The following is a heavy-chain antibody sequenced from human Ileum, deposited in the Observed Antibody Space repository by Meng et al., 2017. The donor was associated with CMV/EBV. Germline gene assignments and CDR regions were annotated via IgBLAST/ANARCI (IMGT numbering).Heavy chain of an antibody. V-gene: IGHV3-30*04. CDR1: GFTFSSYA. CDR3: ARDRTPFGELGFDY. CDR2: ISYDGSNK. Sequence: GESLKISCAASGFTFSSYAMHWVRQAPGKGLEWVAVISYDGSNKYYADSVKSRFTISRDNSKNTLYLQMNSLRAEDAAVYYCARDRTPFGELGFDYWGQGTLVTVSS. J-gene: IGHJ4*02. D-gene: IGHD3-10*01.